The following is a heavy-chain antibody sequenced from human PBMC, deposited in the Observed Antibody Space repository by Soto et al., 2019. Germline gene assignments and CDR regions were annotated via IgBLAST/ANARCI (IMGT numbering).Heavy chain of an antibody. CDR1: GGSISSDDYS. D-gene: IGHD3-22*01. Sequence: TLSLTCAFSGGSISSDDYSGTWIRQPPGKALEWLGYISDSGDTYYNPSLKSRATISADRPKNQFSLNLSSVTAADTAVYYCARGSTDYFDSTGYNGYFDYSGQGTPVTVSS. CDR2: ISDSGDT. J-gene: IGHJ4*02. CDR3: ARGSTDYFDSTGYNGYFDY. V-gene: IGHV4-30-2*01.